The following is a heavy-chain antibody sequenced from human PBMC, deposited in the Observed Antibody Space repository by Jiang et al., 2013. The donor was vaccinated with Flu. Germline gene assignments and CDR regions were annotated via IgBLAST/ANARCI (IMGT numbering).Heavy chain of an antibody. Sequence: VQPGGSLRLSCAASGFTFSSYDMHWVRQATGKGLEWVSAIGTAGDTYYPGSVKGRFTISRENAKNSLYLQMNSLRAGDTAVYYCAREGYYYGMDVWGQGTTVTVSS. CDR2: IGTAGDT. J-gene: IGHJ6*02. CDR1: GFTFSSYD. V-gene: IGHV3-13*01. CDR3: AREGYYYGMDV.